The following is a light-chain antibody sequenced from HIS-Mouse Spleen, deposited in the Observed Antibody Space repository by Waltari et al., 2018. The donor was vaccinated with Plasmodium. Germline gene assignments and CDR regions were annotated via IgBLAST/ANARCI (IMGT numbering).Light chain of an antibody. Sequence: DIQMTQSPSSLSASVGDRVTITCRASQSISSYLNWYQQKPGKAPKLLIYAASSLQSGVPSRFSGSASGTDFTLTISSLQPEDFATYYCQQSDSTPWTFGQGTKVEIE. CDR1: QSISSY. J-gene: IGKJ1*01. CDR2: AAS. V-gene: IGKV1-39*01. CDR3: QQSDSTPWT.